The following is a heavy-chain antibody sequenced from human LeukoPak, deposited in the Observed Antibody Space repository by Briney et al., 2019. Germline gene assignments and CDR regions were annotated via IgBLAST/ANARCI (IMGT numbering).Heavy chain of an antibody. Sequence: ASVKVSCKASGYTFTSYYMHWVRQAPGQGLEWMGIINPSGGSTSYAQKFQGRVTMTRDTSTSTVYMELSSLGSEDTAVYYCARAQRRQWLVPGYYFDYWGQGTLVTVSS. CDR1: GYTFTSYY. J-gene: IGHJ4*02. CDR2: INPSGGST. CDR3: ARAQRRQWLVPGYYFDY. D-gene: IGHD6-19*01. V-gene: IGHV1-46*01.